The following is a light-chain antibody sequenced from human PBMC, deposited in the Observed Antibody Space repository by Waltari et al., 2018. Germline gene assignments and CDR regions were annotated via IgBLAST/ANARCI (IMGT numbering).Light chain of an antibody. CDR1: KIASKR. J-gene: IGLJ1*01. CDR3: QVWDGSSDHYV. V-gene: IGLV3-21*03. Sequence: SYVLTQPPSVSVAPGKTARITCGGNKIASKRVHCYQQRPGQAPVLVVNDDYDRPSGIPERFSGSKSGNTATLTISGVEAGDEADYSCQVWDGSSDHYVFGTGTKVTVL. CDR2: DDY.